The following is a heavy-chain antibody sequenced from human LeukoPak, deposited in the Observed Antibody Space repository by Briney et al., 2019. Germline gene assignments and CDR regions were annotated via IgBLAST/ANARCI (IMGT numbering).Heavy chain of an antibody. CDR3: ARVGTDYYDSSGYYYVFDY. Sequence: PSETLSLTCIVSGGSISKSPYYWAWIRQPPGKGLEWIGSVSNSGSAYYNASLKSRVTISVDTSKNHFSLKVSSVTAADTAVYYCARVGTDYYDSSGYYYVFDYWGQGTLVTVSS. D-gene: IGHD3-22*01. J-gene: IGHJ4*02. CDR2: VSNSGSA. CDR1: GGSISKSPYY. V-gene: IGHV4-39*07.